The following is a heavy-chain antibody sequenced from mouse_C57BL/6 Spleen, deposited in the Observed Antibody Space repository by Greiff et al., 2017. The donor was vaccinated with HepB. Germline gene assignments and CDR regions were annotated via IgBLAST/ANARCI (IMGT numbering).Heavy chain of an antibody. CDR1: GFTFSDYG. J-gene: IGHJ2*01. Sequence: EVQGVESGGGLVQPGGSLKLSCAASGFTFSDYGMAWVRQAPRKGPEWVAFISNLAYSIYYADTVTGRFTISRENAKNTLYLEMSSLRSEDTAMYYCARRTNWDYFDYWGQGTTLTVSS. D-gene: IGHD4-1*01. CDR3: ARRTNWDYFDY. CDR2: ISNLAYSI. V-gene: IGHV5-15*01.